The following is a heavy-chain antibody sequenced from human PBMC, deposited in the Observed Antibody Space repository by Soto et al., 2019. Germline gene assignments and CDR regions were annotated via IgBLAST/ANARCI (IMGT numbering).Heavy chain of an antibody. CDR2: IWYDGSNK. J-gene: IGHJ6*02. CDR3: ASSREDGYYYGMDV. Sequence: PGGSLRLSCAASGFTFSSYGMHWVRQAPGKGLEWVAFIWYDGSNKYYADSVKGRFTISRDNSKNTLYLQMNSLRAEDTAVYYCASSREDGYYYGMDVWGQGPTVTGSS. D-gene: IGHD2-8*01. CDR1: GFTFSSYG. V-gene: IGHV3-30*02.